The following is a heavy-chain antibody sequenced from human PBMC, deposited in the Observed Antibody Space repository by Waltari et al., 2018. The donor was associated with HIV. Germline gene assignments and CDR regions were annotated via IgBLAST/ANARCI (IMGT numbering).Heavy chain of an antibody. D-gene: IGHD3-22*01. CDR2: MNPNSGNT. Sequence: QVQLVQSGAEVKKPGASVKVSCKASGYTFTSYDINWVRQATGQGLEWMGWMNPNSGNTGYAQKFQGRVTMTRNTSISTAYMELSSLRSEDTAVYYCARGGAGYYDSSGYYSANWFDPWGQGTLVTVSS. J-gene: IGHJ5*02. V-gene: IGHV1-8*01. CDR1: GYTFTSYD. CDR3: ARGGAGYYDSSGYYSANWFDP.